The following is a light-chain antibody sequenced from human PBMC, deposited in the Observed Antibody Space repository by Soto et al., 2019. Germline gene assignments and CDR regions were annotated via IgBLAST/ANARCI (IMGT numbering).Light chain of an antibody. CDR1: SSDVGGYKY. CDR2: EVT. CDR3: SSYAGSNKGVV. V-gene: IGLV2-8*01. J-gene: IGLJ2*01. Sequence: QSVLTQPPSASGSPGQSVTISCTGTSSDVGGYKYVSWYQQYPGKAPKLMIYEVTKRPSGVPDRFTGSKSGNTASLTVSGLQAEDEADYFCSSYAGSNKGVVIGGGTKVTVL.